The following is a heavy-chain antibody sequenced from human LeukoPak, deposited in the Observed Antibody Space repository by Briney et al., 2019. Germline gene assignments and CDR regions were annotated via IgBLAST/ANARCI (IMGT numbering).Heavy chain of an antibody. CDR1: GGTFSSYA. V-gene: IGHV1-8*02. J-gene: IGHJ6*02. CDR3: ASAVAGDYYYGMDV. Sequence: ASVKVSCKASGGTFSSYAISWVRQATGQGLEWMGWMNPNSGNTGYAQKLQGRVTMTRNTSISTAYMELSSLRSEDTAVYYCASAVAGDYYYGMDVWGQGTTVTVSS. CDR2: MNPNSGNT. D-gene: IGHD2-15*01.